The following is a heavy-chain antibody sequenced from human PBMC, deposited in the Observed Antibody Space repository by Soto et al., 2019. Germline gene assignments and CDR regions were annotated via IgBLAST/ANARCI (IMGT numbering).Heavy chain of an antibody. CDR1: GYTFTSYG. Sequence: QVQLVQSGAEVKKPGASVKVSCKTSGYTFTSYGITWVRQAPGQGLEWMGWISTYNGNTNYAQKLQDRVTVTTNTSTSTADRELWSLRSDDTAVYYCGRVGGQRYDAIDVWGQGTTVTVSS. CDR2: ISTYNGNT. CDR3: GRVGGQRYDAIDV. J-gene: IGHJ6*02. V-gene: IGHV1-18*01. D-gene: IGHD2-15*01.